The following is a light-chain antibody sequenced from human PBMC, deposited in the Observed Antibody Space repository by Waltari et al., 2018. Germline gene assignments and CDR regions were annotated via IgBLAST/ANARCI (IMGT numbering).Light chain of an antibody. CDR2: KSS. V-gene: IGKV1-5*03. CDR3: HHYDGYSRT. J-gene: IGKJ1*01. CDR1: QHTSAW. Sequence: DIQLTQSPSTLSASLGDRVTITCRAIQHTSAWLAWYQQKPGKAPKLLIYKSSSSGSGVSSRFTGSGSGTDFTLTISGLQPDDFATYYCHHYDGYSRTFGQGTRVEVK.